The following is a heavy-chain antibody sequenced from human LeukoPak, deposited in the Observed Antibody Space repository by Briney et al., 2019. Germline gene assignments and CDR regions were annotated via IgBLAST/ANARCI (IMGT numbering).Heavy chain of an antibody. CDR1: GGSISSYY. V-gene: IGHV4-4*07. D-gene: IGHD1-26*01. CDR3: ARVSGSTYYYYYGMDV. J-gene: IGHJ6*02. CDR2: IYTSRST. Sequence: SETLSLTCTVSGGSISSYYWSWIRQPAGKGLEWIGRIYTSRSTNYNPSLKSRVTMSVDTSKNQFSLKLSSVTAADTAVYYCARVSGSTYYYYYGMDVWGQGTTVTVSS.